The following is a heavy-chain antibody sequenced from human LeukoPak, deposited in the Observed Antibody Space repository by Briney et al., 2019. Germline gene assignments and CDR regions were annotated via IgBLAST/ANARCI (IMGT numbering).Heavy chain of an antibody. Sequence: GGSLRLSCAASGFTFSSYSMNWVRQAPGKGLEWVSSISSSSSYIYYADSVKGRFTISRDNAKNSLYLQMTSLRAEDTAFYYCARGTETYYDSSAYYSYWGQGTLVTVSS. V-gene: IGHV3-21*04. CDR2: ISSSSSYI. CDR3: ARGTETYYDSSAYYSY. J-gene: IGHJ4*02. CDR1: GFTFSSYS. D-gene: IGHD3-22*01.